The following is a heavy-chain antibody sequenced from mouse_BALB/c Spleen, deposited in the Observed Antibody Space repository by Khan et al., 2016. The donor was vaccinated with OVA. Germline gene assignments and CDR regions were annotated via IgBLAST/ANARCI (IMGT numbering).Heavy chain of an antibody. CDR1: GFSLTSYG. Sequence: QVQLKESGPGLVAPSQSLSITCTVSGFSLTSYGVHWVRQPPGKGLEWLGVIWAGGSTNYNSALLSRLSISKDNSKSQVFLKMNSLQTDDTAMYYCARDTTVEGYWDFDVWGAGTTVTVSS. J-gene: IGHJ1*01. CDR3: ARDTTVEGYWDFDV. CDR2: IWAGGST. D-gene: IGHD1-1*01. V-gene: IGHV2-9*02.